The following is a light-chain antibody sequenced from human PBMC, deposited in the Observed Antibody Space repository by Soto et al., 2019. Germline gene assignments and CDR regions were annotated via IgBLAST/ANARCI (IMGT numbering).Light chain of an antibody. J-gene: IGLJ1*01. V-gene: IGLV1-40*01. CDR3: QSFDRGLFLYA. CDR1: NSDIGAGYD. CDR2: SNN. Sequence: QSVLTQPPSVSGAPGQRVTISCTGSNSDIGAGYDVHWYQQLPGSAPKLLIYSNNNRPSGVPDRFSVSKSGTSASLAIPGLRAEDGADYYCQSFDRGLFLYASGPGPKVPVL.